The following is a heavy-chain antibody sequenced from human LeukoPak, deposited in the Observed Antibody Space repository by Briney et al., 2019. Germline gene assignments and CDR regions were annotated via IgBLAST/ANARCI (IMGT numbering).Heavy chain of an antibody. V-gene: IGHV1-2*02. CDR1: GYTFTGYY. D-gene: IGHD2-8*01. Sequence: ASVKVSCKASGYTFTGYYMHWVRQAPGQGLEWMGWINPNSGGTNYAQKFQGRVTMTRDTSISTAYMELSRLRSDDTAVYYCAGGPRKLNFVKRVYGMGGGDVWGQGTTVTVSS. J-gene: IGHJ6*02. CDR2: INPNSGGT. CDR3: AGGPRKLNFVKRVYGMGGGDV.